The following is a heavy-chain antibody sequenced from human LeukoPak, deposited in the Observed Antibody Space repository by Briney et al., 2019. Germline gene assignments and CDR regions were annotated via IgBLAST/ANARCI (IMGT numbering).Heavy chain of an antibody. Sequence: SETLSLTCTVSGGSISSYYWSWIRQPPGKGLEWIGYIYYSGSTNYNPSLKSRVTISVDTSKNQFSLKLSSVTAADTALYFCARDSMRIQTGTTPWGQGTLVTVSS. D-gene: IGHD1-1*01. V-gene: IGHV4-59*12. CDR3: ARDSMRIQTGTTP. J-gene: IGHJ5*02. CDR1: GGSISSYY. CDR2: IYYSGST.